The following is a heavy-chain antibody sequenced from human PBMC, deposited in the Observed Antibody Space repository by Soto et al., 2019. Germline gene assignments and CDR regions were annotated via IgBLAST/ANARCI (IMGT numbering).Heavy chain of an antibody. D-gene: IGHD6-19*01. Sequence: QVQLVQSGAEVKKPGASVKVSCKASGYTFTSYAMHWVRQAPGQRLEWMGWINAGNGNTKYSQKFQGRVTITRDTSASTAYMELSSLRSEDTAVYYCARDSPGIAVAGTIEGWFDPWGQGTLVTVSS. CDR2: INAGNGNT. CDR3: ARDSPGIAVAGTIEGWFDP. CDR1: GYTFTSYA. V-gene: IGHV1-3*01. J-gene: IGHJ5*02.